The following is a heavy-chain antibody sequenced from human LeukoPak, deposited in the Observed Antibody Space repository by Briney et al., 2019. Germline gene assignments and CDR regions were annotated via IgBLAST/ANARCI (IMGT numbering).Heavy chain of an antibody. J-gene: IGHJ3*02. CDR1: GDSISSYY. V-gene: IGHV4-59*12. D-gene: IGHD3-22*01. Sequence: SETLSLTCTVSGDSISSYYWSWIRQPPGKGLEWIGYIYYSGSTNYNPSLKSRVTMSVDTSKNQFSLKLSSVTAADTAVYYCARATYYYDSSGYRVDAFDIWGQGTMVTVSS. CDR3: ARATYYYDSSGYRVDAFDI. CDR2: IYYSGST.